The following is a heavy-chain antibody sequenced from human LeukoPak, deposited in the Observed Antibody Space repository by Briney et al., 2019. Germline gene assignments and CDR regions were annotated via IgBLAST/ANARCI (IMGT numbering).Heavy chain of an antibody. V-gene: IGHV1-69*05. CDR2: IIPIFGTA. Sequence: SVKVSCKASGYTFTSYAISWVRQAPGQGLEWMGGIIPIFGTANYAQKFQGRVTITTDESTSTAYMELSSLRSEDTAVYYCARGSGGALSAFDIWGQGTMVTVSS. CDR3: ARGSGGALSAFDI. CDR1: GYTFTSYA. J-gene: IGHJ3*02. D-gene: IGHD3-16*01.